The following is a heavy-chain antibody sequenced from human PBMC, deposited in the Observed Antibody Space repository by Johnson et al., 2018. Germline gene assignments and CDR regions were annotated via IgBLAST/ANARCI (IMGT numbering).Heavy chain of an antibody. D-gene: IGHD1-14*01. J-gene: IGHJ6*02. CDR2: MSCDGRNK. V-gene: IGHV3-30*04. Sequence: QVQLVQSGGGVVQPGRSLRLCCAASGFTLSSYTVYWVRQAPGGGLEWVAVMSCDGRNKYYADSVMGRFPISRDNSKNTLYLQMNSLRAEDTAGYYGARDVEEPWGLYGMDVWGQGTTVTVSS. CDR1: GFTLSSYT. CDR3: ARDVEEPWGLYGMDV.